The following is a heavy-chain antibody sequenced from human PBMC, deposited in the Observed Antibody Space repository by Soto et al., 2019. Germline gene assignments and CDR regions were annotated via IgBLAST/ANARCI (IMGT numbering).Heavy chain of an antibody. V-gene: IGHV3-73*01. CDR3: NASAYDTFLDY. CDR2: IRNKANNYAT. D-gene: IGHD5-12*01. Sequence: PXRCLRLTCSASGFTFSGSSMHWVRQASGKGLEWVALIRNKANNYATAYAASVKGRFTISRDDSKNTAYLQMNSLETEDTAVYYCNASAYDTFLDYWDQGSLVTVSS. J-gene: IGHJ4*02. CDR1: GFTFSGSS.